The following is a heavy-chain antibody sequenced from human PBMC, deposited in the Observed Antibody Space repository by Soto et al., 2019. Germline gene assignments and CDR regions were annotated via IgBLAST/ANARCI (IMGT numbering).Heavy chain of an antibody. Sequence: SETLSLTCTVSGVSISSYYWSWIRQPPGKGLEWIGSIYHSGSTYYNPSLKSRVTISVDTSKNQFSKKLSSVTAADTGVYYCARDPFSYDFWSGHYGMDVWGQGTMVTVSS. J-gene: IGHJ6*02. CDR3: ARDPFSYDFWSGHYGMDV. V-gene: IGHV4-38-2*02. D-gene: IGHD3-3*01. CDR1: GVSISSYY. CDR2: IYHSGST.